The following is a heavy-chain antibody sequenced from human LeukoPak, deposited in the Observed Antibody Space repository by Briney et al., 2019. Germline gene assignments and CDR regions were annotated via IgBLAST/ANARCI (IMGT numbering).Heavy chain of an antibody. Sequence: SETLFLTCSVSGGSTRNYYWSWIRQPPGKGLEWIGYIYYSGSTNYNPPLKSRVTISVDTSENQFSLKLSSVTAADTALYYCAKYVSTGWFDPWGQGTLVTVSS. CDR3: AKYVSTGWFDP. V-gene: IGHV4-59*08. J-gene: IGHJ5*02. D-gene: IGHD5/OR15-5a*01. CDR1: GGSTRNYY. CDR2: IYYSGST.